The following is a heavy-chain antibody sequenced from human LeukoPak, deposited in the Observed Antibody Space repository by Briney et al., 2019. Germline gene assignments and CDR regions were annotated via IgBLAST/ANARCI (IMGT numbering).Heavy chain of an antibody. D-gene: IGHD3-9*01. J-gene: IGHJ6*03. CDR1: GFTFSSYE. Sequence: GGSLRLSCAASGFTFSSYEMNWVRQAPGKGLEWISYISSSGSTIHYADSVKGRFTICRDNAKNSLYLQMNSLRAEDTAVYYCARGGFDWLLFNYYYYMDVWGKGTTVTISS. CDR2: ISSSGSTI. CDR3: ARGGFDWLLFNYYYYMDV. V-gene: IGHV3-48*03.